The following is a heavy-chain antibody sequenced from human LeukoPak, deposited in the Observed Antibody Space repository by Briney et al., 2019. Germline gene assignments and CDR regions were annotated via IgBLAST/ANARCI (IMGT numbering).Heavy chain of an antibody. CDR1: GFTFSSYA. D-gene: IGHD2-2*01. CDR2: ISYDGSNK. Sequence: GRSLRLSCAASGFTFSSYAMHWVRQAPGKGLEWVAVISYDGSNKYYADSVKGRFTISRDNSKITLYLQMNSLRAEDTAVYYCARGVVPGPGYGMDVWGQGTTVTVSS. V-gene: IGHV3-30-3*01. CDR3: ARGVVPGPGYGMDV. J-gene: IGHJ6*02.